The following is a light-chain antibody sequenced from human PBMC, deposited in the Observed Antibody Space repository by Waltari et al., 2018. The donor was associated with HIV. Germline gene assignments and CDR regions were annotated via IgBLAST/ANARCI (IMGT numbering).Light chain of an antibody. Sequence: LLTHPPPTLPASPGARAPLPCWASQYVNNYVAWYQQEPGQAPRLLIYDASTRATGVPARFSGSGSGTEFTLTITSRQSEDFAVYYCHQYHNWPPFTFGQGTKLEI. V-gene: IGKV3-15*01. J-gene: IGKJ2*01. CDR1: QYVNNY. CDR2: DAS. CDR3: HQYHNWPPFT.